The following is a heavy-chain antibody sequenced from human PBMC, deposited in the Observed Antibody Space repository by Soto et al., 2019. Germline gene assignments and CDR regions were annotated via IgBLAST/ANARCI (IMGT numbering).Heavy chain of an antibody. J-gene: IGHJ6*03. CDR3: ARAPRHGVIAVAGTSYYYYMDV. Sequence: SETLSLTCTVSGGSISSYYWSWIRQPPGKGLEWIGYIYYSGSTNYNPSLKSRVTISVDTSKNQFSLKLSSVTAADTAVYYCARAPRHGVIAVAGTSYYYYMDVWGKGTTVTVSS. D-gene: IGHD6-19*01. V-gene: IGHV4-59*01. CDR1: GGSISSYY. CDR2: IYYSGST.